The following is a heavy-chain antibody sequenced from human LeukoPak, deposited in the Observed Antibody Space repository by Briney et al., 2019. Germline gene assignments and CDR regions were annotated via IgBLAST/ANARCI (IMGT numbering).Heavy chain of an antibody. V-gene: IGHV3-66*01. CDR3: ARESPTTVTSFDY. Sequence: GGSLRLSCAASGFSVSDNHMTWVRQAPGKGLEWVSVTYRGGTTYYAGFANARLTSSRDNSTNTLDPQLNSPRDDDPAVYYCARESPTTVTSFDYWGQGTLVTVSS. D-gene: IGHD4-17*01. CDR1: GFSVSDNH. CDR2: TYRGGTT. J-gene: IGHJ4*02.